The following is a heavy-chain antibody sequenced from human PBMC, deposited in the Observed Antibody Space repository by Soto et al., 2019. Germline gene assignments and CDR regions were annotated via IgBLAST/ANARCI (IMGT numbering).Heavy chain of an antibody. J-gene: IGHJ5*02. CDR3: ARGDFFDP. D-gene: IGHD3-3*01. V-gene: IGHV4-59*01. CDR2: IYYTGTT. CDR1: GDSITNYF. Sequence: QVQLQESGPGLVRPSETLSLTCTVSGDSITNYFWSWIRQPPGKGLELIANIYYTGTTNYNPSLKSRVTISVDTSKNQFSLKLSSVTAADTAVYYCARGDFFDPWGQGTLVTVSS.